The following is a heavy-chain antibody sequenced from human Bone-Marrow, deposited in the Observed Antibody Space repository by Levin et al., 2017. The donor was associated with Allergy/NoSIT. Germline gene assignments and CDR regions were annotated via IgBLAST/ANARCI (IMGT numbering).Heavy chain of an antibody. CDR3: TTGRYYYDSSGYYYVVFDY. CDR2: IKSKTDGGTT. Sequence: AGGSLRLSCAASGFTFSNAWMNWVRQAPGKGLEWVGRIKSKTDGGTTDYAAPVKGRFTISRDDSKNTLYLQMNSLKTEDTAVYYCTTGRYYYDSSGYYYVVFDYWGQGTLVTVSS. V-gene: IGHV3-15*07. J-gene: IGHJ4*02. CDR1: GFTFSNAW. D-gene: IGHD3-22*01.